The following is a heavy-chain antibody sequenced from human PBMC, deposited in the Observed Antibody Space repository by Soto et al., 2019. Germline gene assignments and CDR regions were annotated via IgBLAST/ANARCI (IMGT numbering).Heavy chain of an antibody. D-gene: IGHD6-19*01. J-gene: IGHJ3*02. Sequence: QVQLQESGPGLVKPSETLSLTCTVSGGSISSYYWSWIRQPPGKGLEWIGYIYYSGSTNYNPSLKSRVTISVDTSKNQSSLKLSSVTAADTAVYYCARVEFGRQQWLVPIDAFDIWGQGTMVTVSS. V-gene: IGHV4-59*01. CDR2: IYYSGST. CDR1: GGSISSYY. CDR3: ARVEFGRQQWLVPIDAFDI.